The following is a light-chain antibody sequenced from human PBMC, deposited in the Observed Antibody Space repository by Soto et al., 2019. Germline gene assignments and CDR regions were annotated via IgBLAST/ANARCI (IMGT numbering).Light chain of an antibody. CDR2: AAS. V-gene: IGKV1-39*01. Sequence: DIQTPQPPSSLSPSVAQESNSSSRASEGIRDDLGWYQQKPGKASKLLIYAASSLQSGVPSRFSGSGSGTDFTLTISSLQPEDFATYYCQQSYSTPRTFGQGTKVDI. CDR3: QQSYSTPRT. J-gene: IGKJ1*01. CDR1: EGIRDD.